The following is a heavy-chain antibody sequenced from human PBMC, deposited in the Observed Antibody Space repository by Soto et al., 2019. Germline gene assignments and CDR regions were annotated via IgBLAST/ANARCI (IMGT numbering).Heavy chain of an antibody. Sequence: GGSLRLSCAASGFTFSSYAMSWVRQAPGKGLEWVSAISGSGGSTYYADSVKGRFTISRDNSKNTLYLQMNSLRAEDTAVYYCAKDRATVTTSILYYFDYWGQGTLVTVSS. CDR3: AKDRATVTTSILYYFDY. CDR1: GFTFSSYA. D-gene: IGHD4-17*01. CDR2: ISGSGGST. J-gene: IGHJ4*02. V-gene: IGHV3-23*01.